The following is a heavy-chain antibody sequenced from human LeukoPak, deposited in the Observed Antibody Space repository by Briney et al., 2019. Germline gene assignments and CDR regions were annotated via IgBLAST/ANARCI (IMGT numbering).Heavy chain of an antibody. CDR1: GGSFSGYY. V-gene: IGHV4-34*01. D-gene: IGHD4-23*01. Sequence: PSETLSLTCAVYGGSFSGYYWSWIRQPPGKGLEWIGEINHSGSTNYNPSLKSRVTISVDTSKNQFSLKLSSVTAADTAVYYCVDSVATSAFDIWGQGTMVTVSS. CDR3: VDSVATSAFDI. CDR2: INHSGST. J-gene: IGHJ3*02.